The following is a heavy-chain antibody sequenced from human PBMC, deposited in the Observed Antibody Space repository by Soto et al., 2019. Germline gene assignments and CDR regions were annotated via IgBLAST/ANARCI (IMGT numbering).Heavy chain of an antibody. J-gene: IGHJ5*02. CDR2: IYTSGST. CDR3: ASDLQAVAGIGMGNWFDP. D-gene: IGHD6-19*01. CDR1: GGSISSYY. Sequence: SETLSLTCTVSGGSISSYYWSWIRQPAGKGLEWIGRIYTSGSTNYNPSLKSRVTMSVDTSKNQFSLKLSSVTAADTAVYYCASDLQAVAGIGMGNWFDPWGKGTLVTVSS. V-gene: IGHV4-4*07.